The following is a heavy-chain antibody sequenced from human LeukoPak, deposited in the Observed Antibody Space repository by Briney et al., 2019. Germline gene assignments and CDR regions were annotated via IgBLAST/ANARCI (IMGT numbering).Heavy chain of an antibody. CDR3: APTLLRWYPFDY. Sequence: ASVKVSCTASGYTFTGYYMNWVRQAPGQGLEWMGWINPNSSSTNYAQKFQGRVTMTRDTAISTAYMELSRLRSDDTALYYCAPTLLRWYPFDYWGQGTLVTVSS. J-gene: IGHJ4*02. CDR2: INPNSSST. V-gene: IGHV1-2*02. D-gene: IGHD4-23*01. CDR1: GYTFTGYY.